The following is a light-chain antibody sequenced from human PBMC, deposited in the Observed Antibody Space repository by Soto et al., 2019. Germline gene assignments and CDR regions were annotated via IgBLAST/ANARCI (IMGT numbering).Light chain of an antibody. J-gene: IGKJ1*01. V-gene: IGKV1-5*01. CDR3: QQYNSYPWT. CDR2: DAS. CDR1: QSISSW. Sequence: DIQMTQSPSTLSASVGDRVTITCRASQSISSWLAWYQQKPGKAPKLLIYDASSLESGVPSRFSGSGSGTEFTLTISSLQPDDFATYYCQQYNSYPWTFGQGTQLDNK.